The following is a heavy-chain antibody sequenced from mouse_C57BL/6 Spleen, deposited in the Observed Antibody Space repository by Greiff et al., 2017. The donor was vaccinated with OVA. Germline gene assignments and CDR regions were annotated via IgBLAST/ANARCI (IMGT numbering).Heavy chain of an antibody. D-gene: IGHD1-1*01. J-gene: IGHJ4*01. CDR2: IWSGGST. CDR1: GFSLTSYG. Sequence: VQRVESGPGLVQPSQSLSITCTVSGFSLTSYGVHWVRQSPGKGLEWLGVIWSGGSTDYNAAFISRLSISKDNSKSQVFFKMNSLQADDTAIYYCARNRENYYGSSIYAMDYWGQGTSVTVSS. V-gene: IGHV2-2*01. CDR3: ARNRENYYGSSIYAMDY.